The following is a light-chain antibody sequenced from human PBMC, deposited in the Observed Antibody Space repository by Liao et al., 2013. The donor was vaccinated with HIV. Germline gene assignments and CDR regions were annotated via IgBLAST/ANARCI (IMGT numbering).Light chain of an antibody. CDR1: NIVSKS. Sequence: SYVLTQPPSVSVAPGKTARITCGGNNIVSKSVHWYQQKPGQAPVLVIYYDRDRPSGISDRFSGSTSENTATLTISRAEAGDEADYYCQLWDRSSAHPCVFGPGTKVTVL. CDR3: QLWDRSSAHPCV. CDR2: YDR. J-gene: IGLJ1*01. V-gene: IGLV3-21*04.